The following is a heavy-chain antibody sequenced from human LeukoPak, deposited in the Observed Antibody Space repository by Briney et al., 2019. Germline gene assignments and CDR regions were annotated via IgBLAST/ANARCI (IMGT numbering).Heavy chain of an antibody. D-gene: IGHD3-10*01. CDR2: IIPILGIA. CDR3: ANLPGGLVRPPPKDMDV. V-gene: IGHV1-69*10. CDR1: GGTFSSYA. J-gene: IGHJ6*02. Sequence: ASVKVSCKASGGTFSSYAISWVRQAPGQGLEWMGWIIPILGIANYAQKFQGRVTITADKSTSTAYMELSSLRSEDTAVYYCANLPGGLVRPPPKDMDVWGQGTTVTVSS.